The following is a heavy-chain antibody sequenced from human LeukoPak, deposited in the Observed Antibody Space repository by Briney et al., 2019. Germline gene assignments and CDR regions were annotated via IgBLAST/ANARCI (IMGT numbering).Heavy chain of an antibody. J-gene: IGHJ4*02. CDR1: GYTLTGYY. CDR2: INPNSGGT. CDR3: ARGEYSSSTFDY. D-gene: IGHD6-13*01. Sequence: ASVTVSCKASGYTLTGYYMHWVRQAPGQGLEWMGWINPNSGGTNYAQKFQGRVTMTRDTSISTAYMELSRLRSDDTAVYYCARGEYSSSTFDYWGQGTLVTVSS. V-gene: IGHV1-2*02.